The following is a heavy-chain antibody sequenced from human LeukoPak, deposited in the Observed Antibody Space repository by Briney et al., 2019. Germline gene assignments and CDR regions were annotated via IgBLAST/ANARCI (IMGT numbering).Heavy chain of an antibody. CDR1: GGSISSGGYY. CDR2: IYYSGST. V-gene: IGHV4-31*03. D-gene: IGHD3-22*01. Sequence: TLSLTCTVSGGSISSGGYYWSWIRQHPGQGLEWIGYIYYSGSTYYNPSLKSRVTISVDTSKNQFSLKLSSVTAADTAVYYCARRHRGYDAFDIWGQGTMVTVSS. J-gene: IGHJ3*02. CDR3: ARRHRGYDAFDI.